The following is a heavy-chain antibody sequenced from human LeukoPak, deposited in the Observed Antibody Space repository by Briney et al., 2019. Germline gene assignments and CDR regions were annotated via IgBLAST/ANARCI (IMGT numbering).Heavy chain of an antibody. J-gene: IGHJ4*02. CDR1: GFTFSDYY. CDR3: ARYYGRGYFDF. V-gene: IGHV3-11*01. CDR2: ISSSGTTI. D-gene: IGHD3-10*01. Sequence: GGSLRLSCAASGFTFSDYYMSWIRQAPGKGLEWVSYISSSGTTIYYADSVKGRFTISRDNSKNTLYLQMNSLRAEDTAVYYCARYYGRGYFDFWGQGTLVTVSS.